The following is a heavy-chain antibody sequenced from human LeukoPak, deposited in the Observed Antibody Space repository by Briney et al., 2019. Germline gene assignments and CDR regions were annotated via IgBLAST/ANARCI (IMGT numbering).Heavy chain of an antibody. J-gene: IGHJ4*02. CDR3: AKDSSGYYGVFDY. V-gene: IGHV3-9*01. CDR1: GFTFDDYA. CDR2: ISWNSGSI. Sequence: GGSLRLSCAASGFTFDDYAMHWVRQAPGKGLEWVSGISWNSGSIGYADPVKGRFTISRDNAKNSLYLQMNSLRAEDTALYYCAKDSSGYYGVFDYWGQGTLVTVSS. D-gene: IGHD3-22*01.